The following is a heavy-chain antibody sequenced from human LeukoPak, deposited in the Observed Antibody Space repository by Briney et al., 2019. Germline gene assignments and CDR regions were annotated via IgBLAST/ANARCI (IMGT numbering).Heavy chain of an antibody. J-gene: IGHJ4*02. CDR3: ARLDWRSGGSASFDY. D-gene: IGHD6-6*01. Sequence: KPSETLSLTCSVSGGSISSSSYYWGWIRQPPGKGLEWIGSIYYSGSTYYNPSLKSRVTISIDTSKNQFSLKLNSVTAADTAVYYCARLDWRSGGSASFDYWGQGTLVTVSS. CDR2: IYYSGST. V-gene: IGHV4-39*01. CDR1: GGSISSSSYY.